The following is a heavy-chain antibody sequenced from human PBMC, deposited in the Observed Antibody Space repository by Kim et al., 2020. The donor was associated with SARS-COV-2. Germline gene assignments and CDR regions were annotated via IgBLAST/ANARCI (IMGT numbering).Heavy chain of an antibody. Sequence: SETLSLTCTVSGDSISKYYWSWIRQPPGKGLEWIGYIYYSETTNYNPSLKSRVTISVDMSRNQFSLKLSSVTAADTAVYYCARGVSSSWYASDCWGQGTLVTVSS. CDR3: ARGVSSSWYASDC. V-gene: IGHV4-59*01. CDR2: IYYSETT. D-gene: IGHD6-13*01. J-gene: IGHJ4*02. CDR1: GDSISKYY.